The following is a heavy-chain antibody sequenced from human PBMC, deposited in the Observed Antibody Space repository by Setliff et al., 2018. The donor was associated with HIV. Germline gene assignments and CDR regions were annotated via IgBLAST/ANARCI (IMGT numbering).Heavy chain of an antibody. V-gene: IGHV1-46*01. CDR2: MYTSGGGA. CDR1: GYTFTTYY. J-gene: IGHJ4*02. CDR3: ARDERSSWAPFDY. Sequence: ASVKVSCKASGYTFTTYYIHWMRQVPGQGLEWVGLMYTSGGGAKYAQKFQGRVTMTRDTSTRTVYMELSSLRSEDTAVYYCARDERSSWAPFDYWGQGTLVTVSS. D-gene: IGHD6-13*01.